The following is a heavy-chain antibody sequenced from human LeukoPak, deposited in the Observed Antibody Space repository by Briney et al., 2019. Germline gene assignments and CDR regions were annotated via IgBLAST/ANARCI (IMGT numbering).Heavy chain of an antibody. CDR2: ISAYNGNT. V-gene: IGHV1-18*01. D-gene: IGHD6-13*01. CDR3: ARVSAAAGLNNWCDP. Sequence: ASVKVSCKASGYTFTSYGISWVRQAPGQGLEWMGWISAYNGNTNYAQKLQGRVTMTTDTSTSTAYMELRSLRSDDTAVYYCARVSAAAGLNNWCDPWGQGTLVTVSS. J-gene: IGHJ5*02. CDR1: GYTFTSYG.